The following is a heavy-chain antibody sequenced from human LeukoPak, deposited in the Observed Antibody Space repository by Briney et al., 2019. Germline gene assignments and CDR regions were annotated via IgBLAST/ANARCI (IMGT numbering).Heavy chain of an antibody. CDR3: AREETGYYYFDY. CDR1: GFTFSSYS. J-gene: IGHJ4*02. D-gene: IGHD3-9*01. Sequence: GGSLRLSCAASGFTFSSYSMNWVRQAPGKGLEWVSSISSSSSYIYYADSVKGRFTISRDNAKNSLYLQMNSLRAEDTAVYYCAREETGYYYFDYWGQGTLVTVSS. CDR2: ISSSSSYI. V-gene: IGHV3-21*01.